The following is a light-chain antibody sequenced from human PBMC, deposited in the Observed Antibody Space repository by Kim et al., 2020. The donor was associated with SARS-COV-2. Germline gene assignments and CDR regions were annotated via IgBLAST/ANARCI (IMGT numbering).Light chain of an antibody. J-gene: IGLJ1*01. CDR1: SSNIGAAYD. CDR2: RDN. V-gene: IGLV1-40*01. Sequence: QSVLTQPPSVSGAPGQRVTISCTGSSSNIGAAYDVHWYQQVPGTAPKLLIYRDNFRPSGVPDRFSGSKSGTSASLAITGLQAEDEADYYCQSYDNSLNGYVFGTGTKVTVL. CDR3: QSYDNSLNGYV.